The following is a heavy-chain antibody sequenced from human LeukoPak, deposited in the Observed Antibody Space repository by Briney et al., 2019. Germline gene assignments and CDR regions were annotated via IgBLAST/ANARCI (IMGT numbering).Heavy chain of an antibody. D-gene: IGHD5-18*01. V-gene: IGHV1-18*01. J-gene: IGHJ6*03. Sequence: ASAKVSCKASGYTFTSYGISWVRQAPGQGLEWMGWISAYNGNTNYAQKLQGRVTMTTDTSTSTAYMELRSLRSDDTAVYYCARESDGGYSYDYSYYYYMDVWGKGTTVTVSS. CDR1: GYTFTSYG. CDR3: ARESDGGYSYDYSYYYYMDV. CDR2: ISAYNGNT.